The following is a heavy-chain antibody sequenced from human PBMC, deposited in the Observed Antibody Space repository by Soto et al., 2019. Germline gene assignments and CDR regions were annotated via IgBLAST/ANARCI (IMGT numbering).Heavy chain of an antibody. V-gene: IGHV4-59*01. CDR1: GGSISSYY. CDR3: ARARLSRSWWFDP. J-gene: IGHJ5*02. Sequence: SETLSLTCTFSGGSISSYYWSWIRQPPGKGLEWIGYIYYSGSTNYNPSLKSRVTISVDTSKNQFSLKLSSVTAADTAVYYCARARLSRSWWFDPWGQGTLVTVS. D-gene: IGHD3-10*01. CDR2: IYYSGST.